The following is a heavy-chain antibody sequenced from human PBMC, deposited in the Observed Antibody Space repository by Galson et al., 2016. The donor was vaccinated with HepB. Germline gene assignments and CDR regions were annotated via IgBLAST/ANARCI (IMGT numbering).Heavy chain of an antibody. Sequence: TLSLTCAVSGGSISSGTFPWSWIRQPPGKGLEWIGYIYRSGSTYHNPSPKTRVTISVDKSKNQFSLKLSSVTAADTAVYYCARGTRGYSNYVGPWFDPWGQGTLVTVSS. CDR3: ARGTRGYSNYVGPWFDP. V-gene: IGHV4-30-2*01. CDR2: IYRSGST. CDR1: GGSISSGTFP. D-gene: IGHD4-11*01. J-gene: IGHJ5*02.